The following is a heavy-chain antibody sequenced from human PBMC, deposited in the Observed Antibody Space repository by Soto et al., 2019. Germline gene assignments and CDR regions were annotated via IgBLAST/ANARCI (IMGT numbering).Heavy chain of an antibody. CDR1: GGSFSSGDYF. CDR3: ARVIEMATIFDS. V-gene: IGHV4-30-4*01. J-gene: IGHJ4*02. CDR2: IYYSGST. D-gene: IGHD5-12*01. Sequence: PSETLSLTCTVSGGSFSSGDYFWSWIRQSPGKGLEWIGYIYYSGSTYYNPSLKSRLTMSVDTSKNQFSLKMNSVTAADTAVYYCARVIEMATIFDSWGQGTLVTVSS.